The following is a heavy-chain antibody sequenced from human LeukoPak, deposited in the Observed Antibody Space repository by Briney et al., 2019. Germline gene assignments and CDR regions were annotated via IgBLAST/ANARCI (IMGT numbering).Heavy chain of an antibody. Sequence: SETLSLTCTVSGGSISSYYWSWIRQPPGKGLEWIGYIYYSGSTNYNPSLKSRVTISVDTSKNQFSLKLSSVTAADTAVYYCARVAGEDTAMTLGSSYYYYYMDVWGKGTTVTIPS. D-gene: IGHD5-18*01. V-gene: IGHV4-59*01. J-gene: IGHJ6*03. CDR2: IYYSGST. CDR3: ARVAGEDTAMTLGSSYYYYYMDV. CDR1: GGSISSYY.